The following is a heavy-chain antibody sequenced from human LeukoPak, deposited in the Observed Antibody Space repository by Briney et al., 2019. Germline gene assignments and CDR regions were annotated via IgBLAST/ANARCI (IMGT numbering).Heavy chain of an antibody. CDR3: ARGRNDNGGMFFDS. CDR1: GGSIRSFY. D-gene: IGHD4-23*01. CDR2: ISYSGYT. Sequence: SETLSLTCTVSGGSIRSFYWSWIRQAPGKGLEWIGFISYSGYTSYSPSLKSRVGISVDTSKSQFSLRLSSMTAADTAIYYCARGRNDNGGMFFDSWAQGTLVTVSS. V-gene: IGHV4-59*01. J-gene: IGHJ4*02.